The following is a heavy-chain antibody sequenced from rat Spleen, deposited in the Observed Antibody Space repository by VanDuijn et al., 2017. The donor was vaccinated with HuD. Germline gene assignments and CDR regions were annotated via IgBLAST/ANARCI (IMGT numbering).Heavy chain of an antibody. V-gene: IGHV2-15*01. CDR1: GFSLTSYG. Sequence: QVQLKESGPGLVQPSQTLSLTCTVSGFSLTSYGVSWVRQPPGKGLEWMGGIWGDGSTNYNSALKSRLSISRDTSKSQVFLKMNSLQTEDTAIYFCTRGSVMDAWGQGASVTVSS. J-gene: IGHJ4*01. CDR2: IWGDGST. CDR3: TRGSVMDA.